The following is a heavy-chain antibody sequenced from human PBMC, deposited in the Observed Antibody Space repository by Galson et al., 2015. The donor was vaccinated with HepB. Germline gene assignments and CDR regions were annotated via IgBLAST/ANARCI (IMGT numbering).Heavy chain of an antibody. CDR1: GYTFTSYG. V-gene: IGHV1-18*04. Sequence: SVKVSCKASGYTFTSYGISWVRRAPGQGLEWMGWISAYNGNTNYAQKLQGRVTLTTDTSTSTAYMELRSLRSDDTAVYYCARDVRSSVRIVPPGDYWGQGTLVTVSS. J-gene: IGHJ4*02. CDR2: ISAYNGNT. D-gene: IGHD2/OR15-2a*01. CDR3: ARDVRSSVRIVPPGDY.